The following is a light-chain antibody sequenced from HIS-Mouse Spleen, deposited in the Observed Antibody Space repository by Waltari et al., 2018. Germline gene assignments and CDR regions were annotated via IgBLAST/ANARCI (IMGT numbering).Light chain of an antibody. J-gene: IGLJ2*01. CDR3: YSTDSSGNHRV. CDR1: ALPKKY. CDR2: EDS. Sequence: SYELTQPPSVSVSPGQTARITCSGDALPKKYAYWYQQKSGQAPVLVIYEDSKRPSGVPGGWSGARSGTMATLTIGGARGEEEADYYCYSTDSSGNHRVFGGGTKLTVL. V-gene: IGLV3-10*01.